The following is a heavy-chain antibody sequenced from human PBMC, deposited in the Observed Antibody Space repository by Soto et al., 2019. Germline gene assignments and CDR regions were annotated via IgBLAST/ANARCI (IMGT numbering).Heavy chain of an antibody. J-gene: IGHJ3*02. CDR3: ARDRLRVDDILTGDPDAFDI. CDR2: INPNIGGT. V-gene: IGHV1-2*04. Sequence: ASVKVSCKASGYTFTGYYMHWVRQAPGQGLEWMGWINPNIGGTNYAQKFQGWVTMTRDTSISKAYMELSRLRSDDTAVYYCARDRLRVDDILTGDPDAFDIWGQGTMVTVSS. D-gene: IGHD3-9*01. CDR1: GYTFTGYY.